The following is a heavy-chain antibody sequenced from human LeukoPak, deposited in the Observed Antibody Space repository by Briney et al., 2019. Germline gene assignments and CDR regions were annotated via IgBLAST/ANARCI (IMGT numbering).Heavy chain of an antibody. V-gene: IGHV1-18*01. D-gene: IGHD3-22*01. CDR3: ARAPGGPYYYDSSGPGRYFDY. Sequence: GASVKVSCKASGYTFTSYGISWVRQAPGQGLEWMGWISAYNGNTNYAQKLQGRVTMTTDTSTSTAYMELRSLRSDDTAVYYCARAPGGPYYYDSSGPGRYFDYWGQGTLVTVSS. J-gene: IGHJ4*02. CDR2: ISAYNGNT. CDR1: GYTFTSYG.